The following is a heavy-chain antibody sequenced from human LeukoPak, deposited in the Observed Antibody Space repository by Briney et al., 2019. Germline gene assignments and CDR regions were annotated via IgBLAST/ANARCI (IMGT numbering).Heavy chain of an antibody. CDR1: GYTFTSYG. V-gene: IGHV1-69*13. D-gene: IGHD6-13*01. CDR3: ARELYSSSLGHYYYMDV. CDR2: IIPIFGTA. Sequence: GASVKVSCKASGYTFTSYGISWVRQAPGQGLEWMGGIIPIFGTANYAQKFQGRVTITADESTSTAYMELSSLRSEDTAVYYCARELYSSSLGHYYYMDVWGKGTTVTASS. J-gene: IGHJ6*03.